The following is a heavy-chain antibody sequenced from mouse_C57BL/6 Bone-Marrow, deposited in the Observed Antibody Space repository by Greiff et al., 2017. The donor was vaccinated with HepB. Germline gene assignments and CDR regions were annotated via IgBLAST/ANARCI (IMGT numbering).Heavy chain of an antibody. Sequence: EVQGVESGGGLVQPGGSMKLSCVASGFTFSNYWMNWVRQSPEKGLEWVAQIRLKSDNYATHYAESVKGRFTISRDDSKSSVYLQMNNLRAEDTGIYYCTEGLRRGFAYWGQGTLVTVSA. V-gene: IGHV6-3*01. CDR1: GFTFSNYW. J-gene: IGHJ3*01. CDR2: IRLKSDNYAT. CDR3: TEGLRRGFAY. D-gene: IGHD2-4*01.